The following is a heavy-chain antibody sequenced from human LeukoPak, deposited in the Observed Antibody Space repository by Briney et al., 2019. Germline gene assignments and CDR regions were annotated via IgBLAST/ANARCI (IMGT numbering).Heavy chain of an antibody. V-gene: IGHV1-8*01. Sequence: ASVKVSCKASGYTFTSYDINWVRQATGQGLEWIGWINPNSGYTAYTQKFQGRVTMTRTTSISTAYMELNSLTSEDTAVYYCARELPSAGGLDVWGQGTTVTVSS. CDR3: ARELPSAGGLDV. CDR2: INPNSGYT. J-gene: IGHJ6*02. CDR1: GYTFTSYD. D-gene: IGHD3-10*01.